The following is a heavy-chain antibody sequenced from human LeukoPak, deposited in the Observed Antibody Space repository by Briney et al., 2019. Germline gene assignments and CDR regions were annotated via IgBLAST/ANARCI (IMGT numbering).Heavy chain of an antibody. J-gene: IGHJ4*02. D-gene: IGHD6-13*01. CDR3: ARAAALDY. CDR1: GFTFSSYG. Sequence: PGRSLRLSCAASGFTFSSYGMHWVRQAPGKGLEWVAVIWYDGSNKYYADSVKGRFTISRDDAKNSVYLQMNSLRAEDTAVYYCARAAALDYWGQGTLVTVSS. V-gene: IGHV3-33*03. CDR2: IWYDGSNK.